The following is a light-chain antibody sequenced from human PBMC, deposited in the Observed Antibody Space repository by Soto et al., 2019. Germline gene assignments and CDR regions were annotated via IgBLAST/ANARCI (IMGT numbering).Light chain of an antibody. V-gene: IGLV7-43*01. CDR1: TGAVTSGYY. Sequence: QAVVTQEPSLTVSPGGTVTLTCASSTGAVTSGYYPNWFQQKPGQAPRALIYSTSNTHSWTPARFSGSLLGGKAALTLSGVQPEDEAEYYCLLYDGGAYVFGTGTKLPVL. CDR3: LLYDGGAYV. CDR2: STS. J-gene: IGLJ1*01.